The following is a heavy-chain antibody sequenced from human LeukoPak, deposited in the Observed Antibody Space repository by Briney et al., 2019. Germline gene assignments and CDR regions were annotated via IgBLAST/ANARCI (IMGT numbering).Heavy chain of an antibody. D-gene: IGHD6-19*01. CDR3: ARDREGAIAVAGYYFDY. CDR1: GHTFTGYY. V-gene: IGHV1-2*02. CDR2: INPNSGGT. J-gene: IGHJ4*02. Sequence: ASVKVSCKASGHTFTGYYMHCVRQAPGQGVEWMGWINPNSGGTNYAQKFQGRVTMTRDTSINTAYMELSRLRSDDTAVYYCARDREGAIAVAGYYFDYWGQGTLVAVSS.